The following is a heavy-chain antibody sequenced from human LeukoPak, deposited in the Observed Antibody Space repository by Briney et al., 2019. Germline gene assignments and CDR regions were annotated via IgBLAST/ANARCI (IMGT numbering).Heavy chain of an antibody. D-gene: IGHD4-11*01. J-gene: IGHJ4*02. Sequence: PSETLSLTCAVYGGSFSGYYWSWIRQPPGKGLEWIREINHSGSTNYNPSLKSRVTISVDTSKNQFSLKLSSVTAADTAVYYCARSLTGYFDYWGQGTLVTVSS. CDR3: ARSLTGYFDY. CDR1: GGSFSGYY. CDR2: INHSGST. V-gene: IGHV4-34*01.